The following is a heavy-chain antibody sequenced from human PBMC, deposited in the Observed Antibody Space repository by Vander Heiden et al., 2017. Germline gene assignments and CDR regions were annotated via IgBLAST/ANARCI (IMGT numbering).Heavy chain of an antibody. V-gene: IGHV3-21*01. D-gene: IGHD3-22*01. CDR3: ARERGYYDSSGYYSSAFDI. CDR1: GFTFSSYS. CDR2: ISSSSSYI. J-gene: IGHJ3*02. Sequence: EVQLVESGGGLVKPGGSLSLSCAASGFTFSSYSMNWVRQAPGKGLEWVSSISSSSSYIYYADSVKGRFTISRDNAKNSLYLQMNSLRAEDTAVYYCARERGYYDSSGYYSSAFDIWGQGTMVTVSS.